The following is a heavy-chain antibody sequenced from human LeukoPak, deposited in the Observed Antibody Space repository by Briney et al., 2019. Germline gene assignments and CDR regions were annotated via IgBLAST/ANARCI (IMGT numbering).Heavy chain of an antibody. V-gene: IGHV1-69*04. J-gene: IGHJ4*02. D-gene: IGHD3-22*01. CDR2: IIPILGIA. CDR1: GGTFSSYA. Sequence: SVKVSCKASGGTFSSYAISWVRQAPGQGLEWMGRIIPILGIANYAQKFQGRVTITADKSTSTAYMELSSLRSEDTAVYYCARDYYDSSGYLLPSYFDYWGQGTLVTVSS. CDR3: ARDYYDSSGYLLPSYFDY.